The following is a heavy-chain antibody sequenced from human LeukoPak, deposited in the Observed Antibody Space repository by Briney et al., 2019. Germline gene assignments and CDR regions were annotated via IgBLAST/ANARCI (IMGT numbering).Heavy chain of an antibody. CDR1: GYSITSGYF. CDR2: IYHSWGM. Sequence: PSETLSLTCDVSGYSITSGYFWGWIRQPPGKGLEWIATIYHSWGMYFNPSFKSRTIISLDASKNQFSLELTSVTAADTAMYYCARNVTAGFFDYWGQGIRVTVSS. CDR3: ARNVTAGFFDY. V-gene: IGHV4-38-2*01. D-gene: IGHD1-1*01. J-gene: IGHJ4*02.